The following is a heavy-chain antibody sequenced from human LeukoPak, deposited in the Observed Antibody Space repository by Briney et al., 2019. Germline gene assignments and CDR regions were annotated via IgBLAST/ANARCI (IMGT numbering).Heavy chain of an antibody. CDR1: GYTFTGYY. V-gene: IGHV1-2*06. Sequence: ASVKVSCKASGYTFTGYYVHWVRQAPGQGLEWVGRINPNSGGTNYAQKFQGRVTMTRDTSISTAYMELSRLTSDDTAVYYCASRLGYCSSTSCPSSWGQGTLVTVSS. J-gene: IGHJ5*02. D-gene: IGHD2-2*01. CDR2: INPNSGGT. CDR3: ASRLGYCSSTSCPSS.